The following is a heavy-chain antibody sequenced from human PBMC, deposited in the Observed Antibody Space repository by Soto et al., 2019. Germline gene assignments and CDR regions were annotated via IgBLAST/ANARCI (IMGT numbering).Heavy chain of an antibody. Sequence: EVQLLESGGGLVQPGGSLRLSCAASGFTFSSYAMSWVRQAPGKGLEWVSAISGSGGSTYYADSVKGRFTIYRDNSKNTLYLQMNSLRAEDTAVYYCAKDQVADYDFWSGSKGFWYFDLWGRGTLVTVSS. CDR1: GFTFSSYA. V-gene: IGHV3-23*01. D-gene: IGHD3-3*01. CDR2: ISGSGGST. CDR3: AKDQVADYDFWSGSKGFWYFDL. J-gene: IGHJ2*01.